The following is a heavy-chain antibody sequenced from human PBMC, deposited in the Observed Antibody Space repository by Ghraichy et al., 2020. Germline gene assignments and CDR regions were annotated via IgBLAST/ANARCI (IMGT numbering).Heavy chain of an antibody. D-gene: IGHD1-26*01. CDR1: GFTFSSNG. CDR2: ISFSGGSS. Sequence: GGSLRLSCAASGFTFSSNGMNWVRQVPGKGLEWVASISFSGGSSFYADSVKGLFTISRDNSKNVLYLQMNSLRAEDTAVYYCANPHVGDRIFSGFDIWCQGAMVTGSS. CDR3: ANPHVGDRIFSGFDI. V-gene: IGHV3-23*01. J-gene: IGHJ3*02.